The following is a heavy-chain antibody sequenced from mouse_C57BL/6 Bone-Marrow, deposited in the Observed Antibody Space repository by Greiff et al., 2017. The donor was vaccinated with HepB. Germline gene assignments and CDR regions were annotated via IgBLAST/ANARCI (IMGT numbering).Heavy chain of an antibody. J-gene: IGHJ2*01. Sequence: QVQLQQSGAELVRPGSSVKLSCKASGYTFTSYWMHWVKQRPIQGLEWIGNIDPSDSETHYNQKFKEKATLTVDKSSSTAYMQLSSLTSEDSAVYYCAREVGSTMITNYFDYWGQGTTLTVSS. D-gene: IGHD2-4*01. CDR1: GYTFTSYW. V-gene: IGHV1-52*01. CDR3: AREVGSTMITNYFDY. CDR2: IDPSDSET.